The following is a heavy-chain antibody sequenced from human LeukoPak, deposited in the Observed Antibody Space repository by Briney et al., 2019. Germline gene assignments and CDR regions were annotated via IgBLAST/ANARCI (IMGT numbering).Heavy chain of an antibody. D-gene: IGHD5-18*01. V-gene: IGHV1-2*02. CDR1: GYTFTGYY. CDR3: ARGSEYSYGPHYYYYMDV. Sequence: GASVKVSCKASGYTFTGYYMHWVRQAPGQGLEWMGWINPNSGGTNCAQKFQGRVTMTRDTSISTAYMELSRLRSDDTAVYYCARGSEYSYGPHYYYYMDVWGKGTTVTVSS. J-gene: IGHJ6*03. CDR2: INPNSGGT.